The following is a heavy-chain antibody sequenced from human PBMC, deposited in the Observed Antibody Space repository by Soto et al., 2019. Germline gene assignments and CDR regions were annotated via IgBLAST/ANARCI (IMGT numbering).Heavy chain of an antibody. CDR3: ARENYGDYGWFDP. V-gene: IGHV3-30-3*01. J-gene: IGHJ5*02. CDR2: ISHDGSNK. CDR1: GFTFSSYA. D-gene: IGHD4-17*01. Sequence: QVQLVESGGGVVQPGRSLRLSCAASGFTFSSYAMHWVRQAPGKGLEWVAVISHDGSNKYYADSVKGRFTISRDNSKNTLYLQMNSLRAEDTAVYYCARENYGDYGWFDPWGQGTLVTVSS.